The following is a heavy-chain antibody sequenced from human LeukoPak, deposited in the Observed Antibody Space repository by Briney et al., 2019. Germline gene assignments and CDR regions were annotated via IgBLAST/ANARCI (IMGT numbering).Heavy chain of an antibody. Sequence: GGSLRLSCVASGLTFSSYAMSWVRQAPGKGLEWVSSISSSSNYIYDTDSVKGRFTISRDNAKNSLYLQMNSLRAEDTAVYYCARDGYCGGDYFGYFDLWGRGTLVTVSS. CDR1: GLTFSSYA. D-gene: IGHD2-21*02. CDR3: ARDGYCGGDYFGYFDL. J-gene: IGHJ2*01. V-gene: IGHV3-21*01. CDR2: ISSSSNYI.